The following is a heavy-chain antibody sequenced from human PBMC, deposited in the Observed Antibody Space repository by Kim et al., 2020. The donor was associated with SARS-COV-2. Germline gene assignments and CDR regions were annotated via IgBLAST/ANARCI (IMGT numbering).Heavy chain of an antibody. CDR3: AKSLSGGTFMTFDY. Sequence: ADSHKGRFTISRDKSKNTLYAQMNGLRPEDTAVYYCAKSLSGGTFMTFDYWGQGALVTVSS. V-gene: IGHV3-23*01. J-gene: IGHJ4*02. D-gene: IGHD1-1*01.